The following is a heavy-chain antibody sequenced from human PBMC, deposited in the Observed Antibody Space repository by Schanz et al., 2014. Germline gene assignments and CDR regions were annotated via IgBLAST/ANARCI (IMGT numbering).Heavy chain of an antibody. Sequence: QVQLVESGGGVVQPGRSLRLSCAAYGFTLRSYAMHWVRQAPGKGLEWVAVISYDGSNKYYADSVKGRFTISRDNAKNSLFLQMNSLRVEDTAVYYCARLPVGYGSGIWDVWGQGTTVTVSS. CDR1: GFTLRSYA. J-gene: IGHJ6*02. V-gene: IGHV3-30-3*01. CDR2: ISYDGSNK. CDR3: ARLPVGYGSGIWDV. D-gene: IGHD3-10*01.